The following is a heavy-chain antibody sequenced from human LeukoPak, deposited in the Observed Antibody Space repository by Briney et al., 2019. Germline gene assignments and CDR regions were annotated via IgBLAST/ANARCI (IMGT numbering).Heavy chain of an antibody. J-gene: IGHJ4*02. CDR2: VRSDGSNK. D-gene: IGHD6-19*01. CDR1: GFRFSLYD. Sequence: GGSLRLSCAASGFRFSLYDIHWVRQAPGKGLEYVALVRSDGSNKYYADSVKGRFTISRDNSQNTVYLQMSSLRVEDTAVYYCAKEGSGWWYFDYWGQGTPVTASS. V-gene: IGHV3-30*02. CDR3: AKEGSGWWYFDY.